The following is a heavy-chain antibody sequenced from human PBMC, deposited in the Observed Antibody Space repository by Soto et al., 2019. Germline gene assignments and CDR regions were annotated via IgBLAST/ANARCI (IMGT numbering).Heavy chain of an antibody. CDR1: GGSFSGYY. CDR2: INHSGST. D-gene: IGHD3-10*01. CDR3: ATSLWFGTQPEI. J-gene: IGHJ4*02. Sequence: KASETLSLTCGVYGGSFSGYYWSWIRQPPGKGLEWIGEINHSGSTNYNPSLKSRVTISVDASTKQFSLKVTSVTAADTAVYYCATSLWFGTQPEIWGQGTLVTVSS. V-gene: IGHV4-34*01.